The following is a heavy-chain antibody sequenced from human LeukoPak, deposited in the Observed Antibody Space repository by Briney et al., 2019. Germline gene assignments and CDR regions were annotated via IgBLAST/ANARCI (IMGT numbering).Heavy chain of an antibody. CDR2: IDPGDSDT. CDR3: ARGYFDWLSTYYFDY. CDR1: GDSFTSYW. J-gene: IGHJ4*02. V-gene: IGHV5-51*01. Sequence: GSSLQISCKGSGDSFTSYWIGCLRQMPGKGREWMGSIDPGDSDTRYSPSFQGQVTISADKSISTAYLQWSSLKASDTPMYYCARGYFDWLSTYYFDYWGQGTLVTVSS. D-gene: IGHD3-9*01.